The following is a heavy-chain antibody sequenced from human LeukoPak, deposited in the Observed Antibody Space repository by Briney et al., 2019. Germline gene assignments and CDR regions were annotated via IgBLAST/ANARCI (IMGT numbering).Heavy chain of an antibody. Sequence: GASVKVSCKASGVTFSSYAISWVRQAPGQGLEWMGGIIPIFGTANYAQKFQGRVTITTDESTSTAYMELSSLRSEDTAVYYCARGRYSSSSGFYYYMDVWGKGTTVTVSS. D-gene: IGHD6-6*01. CDR1: GVTFSSYA. CDR3: ARGRYSSSSGFYYYMDV. CDR2: IIPIFGTA. V-gene: IGHV1-69*05. J-gene: IGHJ6*03.